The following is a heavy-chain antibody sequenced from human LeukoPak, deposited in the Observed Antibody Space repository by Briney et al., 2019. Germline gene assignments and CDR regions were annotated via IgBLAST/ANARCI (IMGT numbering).Heavy chain of an antibody. CDR2: IYYSGST. CDR1: GGSISSYY. V-gene: IGHV4-59*01. CDR3: ARDKKLDAFDI. Sequence: SETLSLTCTVSGGSISSYYWSWIRQPAWKRLEWIGYIYYSGSTNYNPSLKSRVTISVDTSKNQFSLKLSSVTAADTAVYYCARDKKLDAFDIWGQGTMVTVSS. J-gene: IGHJ3*02.